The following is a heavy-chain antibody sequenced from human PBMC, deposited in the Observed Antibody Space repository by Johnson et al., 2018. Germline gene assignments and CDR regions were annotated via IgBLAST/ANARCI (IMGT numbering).Heavy chain of an antibody. V-gene: IGHV3-33*01. J-gene: IGHJ6*02. CDR3: ARDQDCSSTSCLGMDV. Sequence: VQLLESGGGVVQPGRSLRLSCAASGFTFSSYGMHWVRQAPGKGLEWVAVIWYDGSNKYYADSVKGRFTISRDNSKNTLYLQMNSLRAEDTAVYYCARDQDCSSTSCLGMDVWGQGTTVTVSS. D-gene: IGHD2-2*01. CDR1: GFTFSSYG. CDR2: IWYDGSNK.